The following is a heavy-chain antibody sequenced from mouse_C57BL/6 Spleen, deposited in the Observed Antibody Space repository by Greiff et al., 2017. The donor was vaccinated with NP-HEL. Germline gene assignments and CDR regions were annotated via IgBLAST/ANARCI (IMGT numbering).Heavy chain of an antibody. D-gene: IGHD1-1*01. J-gene: IGHJ4*01. CDR2: INPNYGTT. CDR1: GYSFTDYN. CDR3: ARGGVVAHYYAMDY. Sequence: EVKLQQSGPELVKPGASVKISCKASGYSFTDYNMNWVKQSNGKSLEWIGVINPNYGTTSYNQKFKGKATLTVDQSSSTAYMQLNSLTSEDSAVYYCARGGVVAHYYAMDYWGQGTSVTVSS. V-gene: IGHV1-39*01.